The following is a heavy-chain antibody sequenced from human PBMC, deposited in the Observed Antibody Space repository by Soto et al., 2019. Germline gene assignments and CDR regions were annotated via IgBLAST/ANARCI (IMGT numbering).Heavy chain of an antibody. V-gene: IGHV4-39*01. CDR2: IDYNGVT. CDR1: GGSIYRSGYY. J-gene: IGHJ4*02. D-gene: IGHD2-15*01. Sequence: QVQLQESGPGLVKPSETLSLTCTVSGGSIYRSGYYWVWIRQPPGRGLEWIGNIDYNGVTYSNPSLKSRVTISRDTSKNQFSLKLASVTAADTALYYCGKVLVGATGHTDSDSWGPGTLGAVSS. CDR3: GKVLVGATGHTDSDS.